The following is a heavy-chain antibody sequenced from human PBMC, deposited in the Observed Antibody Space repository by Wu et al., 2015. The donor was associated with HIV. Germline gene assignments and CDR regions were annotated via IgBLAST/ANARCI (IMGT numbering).Heavy chain of an antibody. CDR2: MNPNSGNT. J-gene: IGHJ6*03. CDR3: ARGSRYCSGSSCTRNEYMDV. Sequence: QVQLVQSGTEVKKPGASVKVSCKASKYIFTNYDVNWVRRATGQGLEWMGWMNPNSGNTGYGQKFQGRVTFTRNTSISTAYMELSGLRSDDTAVYYCARGSRYCSGSSCTRNEYMDVWGRGTTVTVSS. D-gene: IGHD2-15*01. CDR1: KYIFTNYD. V-gene: IGHV1-8*02.